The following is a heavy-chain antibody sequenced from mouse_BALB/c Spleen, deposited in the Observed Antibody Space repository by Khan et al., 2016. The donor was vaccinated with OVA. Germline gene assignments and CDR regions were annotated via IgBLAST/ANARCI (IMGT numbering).Heavy chain of an antibody. CDR2: FYPGSGST. CDR1: GYTFTDYD. V-gene: IGHV1-77*01. CDR3: AKIFYADSDAMDY. J-gene: IGHJ4*01. D-gene: IGHD2-13*01. Sequence: QGRRKESGPELVKPEASVKMSCKASGYTFTDYDIRWVKQRTGQGLEWIGEFYPGSGSTFYNAKFKGEATLTADKSSNTSYMQLISLTSEDSAVYFCAKIFYADSDAMDYWGQGTAVTVSS.